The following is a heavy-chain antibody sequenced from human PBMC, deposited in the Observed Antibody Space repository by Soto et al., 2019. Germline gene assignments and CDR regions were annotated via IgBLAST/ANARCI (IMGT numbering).Heavy chain of an antibody. CDR3: ARDQDFFSGYSNNYYYVMNI. Sequence: ASVPVSCKASGYTFTSYGIIWVRQPPGQGLERVGGNSGYYGNTNYAHKLQGRVTMTTDTSTTPAYMELRSLKSAYTAAYCCARDQDFFSGYSNNYYYVMNIGGQETTFTFSS. D-gene: IGHD3-3*01. CDR2: NSGYYGNT. V-gene: IGHV1-18*01. J-gene: IGHJ6*02. CDR1: GYTFTSYG.